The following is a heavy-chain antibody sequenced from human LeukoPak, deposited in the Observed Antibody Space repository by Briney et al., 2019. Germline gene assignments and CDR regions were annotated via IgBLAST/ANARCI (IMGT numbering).Heavy chain of an antibody. CDR1: GFTFSSYG. J-gene: IGHJ4*02. CDR2: ISYDGSNK. V-gene: IGHV3-30*18. CDR3: AKEWLVRTSPCDY. D-gene: IGHD6-19*01. Sequence: PGGSLRLSCAASGFTFSSYGMHWVRQAPGKGLEWVAVISYDGSNKYYADSVKGRFTISRDNSKNTPYLQMNSLRAEDTAVYYCAKEWLVRTSPCDYWGQGTLVTVPS.